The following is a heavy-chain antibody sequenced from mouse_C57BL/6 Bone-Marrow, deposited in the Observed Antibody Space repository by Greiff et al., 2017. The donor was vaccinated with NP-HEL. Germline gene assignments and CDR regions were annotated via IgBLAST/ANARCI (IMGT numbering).Heavy chain of an antibody. J-gene: IGHJ2*01. CDR2: ITHSGET. D-gene: IGHD3-2*02. CDR3: AGDSSGYGDFDY. Sequence: VKVVESGPGLVKPSQSLFLTCSITGFPITSGYYWIWIRQSPGKPLEWMGYITHSGETFYNPSLQSPISITRETSKNHFFLQLNSVTTEDTAMYYCAGDSSGYGDFDYWGQGTTLTVSS. CDR1: GFPITSGYY. V-gene: IGHV12-3*01.